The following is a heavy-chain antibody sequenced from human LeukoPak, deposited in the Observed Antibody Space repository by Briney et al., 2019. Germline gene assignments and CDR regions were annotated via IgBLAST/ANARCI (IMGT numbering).Heavy chain of an antibody. J-gene: IGHJ4*02. CDR3: AKDYDYGDYAVDY. CDR2: ISYDGNYE. D-gene: IGHD4-17*01. V-gene: IGHV3-30*18. CDR1: GSTFSTYG. Sequence: GGSLRLSCAASGSTFSTYGMHWVRQAPGKGLEWVAFISYDGNYEYYADSVRGRFTISRDKSKNTLYLQMNSLSAEDTAVYYCAKDYDYGDYAVDYWGQGTLVTVSS.